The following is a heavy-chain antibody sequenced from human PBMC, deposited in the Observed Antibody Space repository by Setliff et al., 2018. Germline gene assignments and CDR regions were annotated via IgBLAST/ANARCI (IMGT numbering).Heavy chain of an antibody. D-gene: IGHD3-22*01. CDR3: ARLTYYYDSSGLNAFDI. Sequence: GESLKISCKGSGYSFTSYWIGWMRRMPGKGLEWMGIIYPGDSDTRYSPSFQGQVTISADKSISTAYLQWSSLKASDTAMYYCARLTYYYDSSGLNAFDIWGQGTMVTVSS. CDR1: GYSFTSYW. J-gene: IGHJ3*02. V-gene: IGHV5-51*01. CDR2: IYPGDSDT.